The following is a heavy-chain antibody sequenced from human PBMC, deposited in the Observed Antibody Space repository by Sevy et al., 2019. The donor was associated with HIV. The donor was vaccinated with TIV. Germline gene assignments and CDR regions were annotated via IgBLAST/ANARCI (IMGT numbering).Heavy chain of an antibody. CDR2: ISWNGGTI. Sequence: GGSLRLSCVASGFTFGDYTMHWVRQAPGKGLEWVSGISWNGGTIAYADSVKGRFTVSRDDAKNSLSLQMNSLREADTAEYYCARGDTWSGIEDYWGPGTLVTVSS. D-gene: IGHD1-26*01. CDR3: ARGDTWSGIEDY. J-gene: IGHJ4*02. V-gene: IGHV3-9*01. CDR1: GFTFGDYT.